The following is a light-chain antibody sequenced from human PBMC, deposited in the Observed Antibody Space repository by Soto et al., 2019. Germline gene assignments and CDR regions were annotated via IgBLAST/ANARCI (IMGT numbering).Light chain of an antibody. J-gene: IGLJ1*01. CDR2: DVS. CDR1: SSDVGGYNY. Sequence: YDLAQLRSVSGSPGQSVTISCTGTSSDVGGYNYVSWYQQHPGKAPKLMIYDVSKRPSGVPDRFSGSKSGNTASLTISGLQAEDEADYYCCSYAGSYPYVFGTGTKVTVL. V-gene: IGLV2-11*01. CDR3: CSYAGSYPYV.